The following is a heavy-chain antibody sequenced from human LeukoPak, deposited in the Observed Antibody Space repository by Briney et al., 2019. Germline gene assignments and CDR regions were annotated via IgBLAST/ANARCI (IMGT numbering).Heavy chain of an antibody. D-gene: IGHD3-10*01. V-gene: IGHV4-38-2*02. CDR2: IYHSGST. J-gene: IGHJ4*02. CDR3: ASLPWGVRGLIIQDFHY. CDR1: GYSISSGYH. Sequence: SETLSLTCTVSGYSISSGYHWGWIRQPPGKGLEWIGSIYHSGSTYYNPSLKSRVTISVDTSKNQFSLKLSSVTAADTAVYYCASLPWGVRGLIIQDFHYWGQGTLVTVSS.